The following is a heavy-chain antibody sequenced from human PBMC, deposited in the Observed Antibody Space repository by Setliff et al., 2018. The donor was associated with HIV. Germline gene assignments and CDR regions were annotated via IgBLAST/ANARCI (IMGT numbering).Heavy chain of an antibody. J-gene: IGHJ5*02. CDR1: GDSISSGSYY. V-gene: IGHV4-61*09. CDR2: IHTTGST. D-gene: IGHD3-16*01. CDR3: ARRTFGSGRIDP. Sequence: SETLSLTCSVSGDSISSGSYYWSWIRLPAGKGLEWIGQIHTTGSTNYNPSLKSRVTISVDTSENQFSLKLTSVTAADTAMYFCARRTFGSGRIDPWGQGTLVTVSS.